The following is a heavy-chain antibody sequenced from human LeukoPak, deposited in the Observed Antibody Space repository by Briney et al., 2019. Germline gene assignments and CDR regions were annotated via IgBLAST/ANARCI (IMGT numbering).Heavy chain of an antibody. V-gene: IGHV3-21*01. CDR2: ISSSSSYI. D-gene: IGHD6-6*01. CDR1: GFTFSSYS. J-gene: IGHJ3*02. Sequence: GGSLRLSCAASGFTFSSYSMNWVRQAPGKGLEWVSSISSSSSYIYYADSVKGRFTISRDNAKNSLYLQMNSLRAEDTAVYYCARDIYSSSSLVCAFDIWGQGTMVTVSS. CDR3: ARDIYSSSSLVCAFDI.